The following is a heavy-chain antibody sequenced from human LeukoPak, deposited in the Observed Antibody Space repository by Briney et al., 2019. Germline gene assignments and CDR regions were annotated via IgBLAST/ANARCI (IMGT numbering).Heavy chain of an antibody. CDR1: GGSFSGYY. CDR2: INHSGST. D-gene: IGHD3-22*01. Sequence: PSETLSLTCAVYGGSFSGYYWSWIRQPPGKGLEWIGEINHSGSTNYNPSLKSRVTISVDTSKNQFSLKLSSVTAADTAVYYCARGPYYDSSGDAFDIWGQGTMVTVSS. V-gene: IGHV4-34*01. J-gene: IGHJ3*02. CDR3: ARGPYYDSSGDAFDI.